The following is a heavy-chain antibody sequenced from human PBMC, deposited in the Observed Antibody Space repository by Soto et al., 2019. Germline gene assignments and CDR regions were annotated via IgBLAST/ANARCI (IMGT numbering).Heavy chain of an antibody. J-gene: IGHJ3*02. CDR3: ARGATYAPHYSCDI. D-gene: IGHD2-15*01. Sequence: QVQLQESGPGLVKPSETLSLSCTVSGDSVRSHYWSWIRQPPGKGLAWIGYVYYSGSTNFNPSLKSLVAASTDTSKNQFALKPASVTAACTAIYYCARGATYAPHYSCDICGQGRMVTVSS. CDR2: VYYSGST. CDR1: GDSVRSHY. V-gene: IGHV4-59*02.